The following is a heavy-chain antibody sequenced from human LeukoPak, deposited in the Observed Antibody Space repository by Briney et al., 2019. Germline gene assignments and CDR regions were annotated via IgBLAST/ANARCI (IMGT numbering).Heavy chain of an antibody. CDR2: IDWDDDK. D-gene: IGHD2-21*01. J-gene: IGHJ4*02. CDR1: GFSLTTNKMC. V-gene: IGHV2-70*11. Sequence: SGPALVKPTQTLTLTCTFSGFSLTTNKMCVSWIRQPPGKALEWLARIDWDDDKYYSTSLKTRLTISKDTSKNQMVLTMTNVDPVDTATYYCARIIAGPDFFDYWGQGTLITVSS. CDR3: ARIIAGPDFFDY.